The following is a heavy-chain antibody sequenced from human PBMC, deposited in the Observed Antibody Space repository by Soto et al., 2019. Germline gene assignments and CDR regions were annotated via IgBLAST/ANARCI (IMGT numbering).Heavy chain of an antibody. CDR1: GFTFSSYW. CDR3: ARSGSGSHQSV. V-gene: IGHV3-74*01. J-gene: IGHJ6*02. CDR2: INSDGSST. Sequence: GGSLRLSCAASGFTFSSYWMHWVRQAPGKGLVWVSRINSDGSSTSYADSVKGRFTISRDNAKNTPYLQMNSLRAEDTAVYYCARSGSGSHQSVWGQGTTVTVSS. D-gene: IGHD3-10*01.